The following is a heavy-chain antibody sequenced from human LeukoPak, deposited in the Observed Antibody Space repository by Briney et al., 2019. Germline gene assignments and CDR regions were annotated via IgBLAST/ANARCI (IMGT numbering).Heavy chain of an antibody. D-gene: IGHD1-20*01. Sequence: SETLSLTCTASGGSISSYYWSWIRQPPGKGLEWIGYIYYSGSTNYNPSLKSRVTISVDTSKNQFSLKLSSVTAADTAVYYCARSPSITGTTIDYWGQGTLVTVSS. J-gene: IGHJ4*02. V-gene: IGHV4-59*08. CDR3: ARSPSITGTTIDY. CDR2: IYYSGST. CDR1: GGSISSYY.